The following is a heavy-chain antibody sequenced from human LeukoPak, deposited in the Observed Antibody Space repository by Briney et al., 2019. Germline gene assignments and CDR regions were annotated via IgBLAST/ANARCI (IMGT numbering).Heavy chain of an antibody. CDR1: GGSINSYY. V-gene: IGHV4-59*08. J-gene: IGHJ4*02. CDR3: ARRRYYYDSSGYYY. Sequence: SETLSLTCSVSGGSINSYYWSWIRQSPGKGLEWIGYISYSGSTNYTPSLKSRVTISVDTSKNQFSLKLTSVTAADTAVYYCARRRYYYDSSGYYYWGQGTLVTVSS. D-gene: IGHD3-22*01. CDR2: ISYSGST.